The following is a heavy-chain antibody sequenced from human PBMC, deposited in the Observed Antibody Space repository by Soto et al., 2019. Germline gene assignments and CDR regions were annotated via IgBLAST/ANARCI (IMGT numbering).Heavy chain of an antibody. D-gene: IGHD6-13*01. V-gene: IGHV1-69*01. CDR1: GDTFSKHG. CDR2: IFPVFATV. Sequence: QVQLVQSGAEVKKPGSSVKVSCKAPGDTFSKHGFTWVRQAPGQGFEWMGEIFPVFATVNYAQRFQGRAIITADESSSTVFIYLSRLTPDDTAMYYCVRKRGMGASGAIAFDYWGQGTLLTVSS. CDR3: VRKRGMGASGAIAFDY. J-gene: IGHJ4*02.